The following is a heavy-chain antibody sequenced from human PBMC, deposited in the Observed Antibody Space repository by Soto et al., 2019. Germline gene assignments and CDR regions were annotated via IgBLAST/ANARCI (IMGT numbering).Heavy chain of an antibody. Sequence: QLQLQESGPGLVKPSETLSLTCTVSGGSISSSSYYWGWIRQPPGKGLEWIGSIYYSGSTYYNPSLKSRVTTSVDTSKNQFSLKLSSVTAADTAVYYCASRLQNYYDSSGYRYWYFDLWGRGTLVTVSS. D-gene: IGHD3-22*01. CDR2: IYYSGST. CDR1: GGSISSSSYY. CDR3: ASRLQNYYDSSGYRYWYFDL. V-gene: IGHV4-39*01. J-gene: IGHJ2*01.